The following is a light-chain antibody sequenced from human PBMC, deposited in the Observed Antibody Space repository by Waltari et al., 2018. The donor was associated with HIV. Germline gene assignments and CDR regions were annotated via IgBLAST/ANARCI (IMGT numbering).Light chain of an antibody. CDR2: DAS. CDR3: QQYDNLPVT. V-gene: IGKV1-33*01. CDR1: RGISNY. Sequence: QLTQSPSSLSASVGARVTITCQASRGISNYLNWYQQKPGKAPKLLIYDASNLETAVPSRFSGSGSGTYFTFTISSLQPEDIATYYCQQYDNLPVTFGGGTKVELK. J-gene: IGKJ4*02.